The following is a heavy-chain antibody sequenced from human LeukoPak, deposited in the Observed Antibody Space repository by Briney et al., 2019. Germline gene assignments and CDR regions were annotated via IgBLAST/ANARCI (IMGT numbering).Heavy chain of an antibody. J-gene: IGHJ4*02. Sequence: SETLSLTCTVSGGSISSYYWSWIRQPPGKGLEWIGYIYYSGSTNYNPSLKSRVTISVDTSKNQFSLKLSSVTAADTAVYYCTRDRGQWLVDYWGQGTLVTVSS. V-gene: IGHV4-59*01. CDR2: IYYSGST. CDR3: TRDRGQWLVDY. D-gene: IGHD6-19*01. CDR1: GGSISSYY.